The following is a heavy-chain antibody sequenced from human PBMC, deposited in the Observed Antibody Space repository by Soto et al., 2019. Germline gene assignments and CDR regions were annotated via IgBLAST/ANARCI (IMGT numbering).Heavy chain of an antibody. CDR1: GFTFSTFA. CDR2: ISGGGGNT. CDR3: AKCDVLMTTSGGWCNCFDP. J-gene: IGHJ5*02. Sequence: EVQLLESGGSLVQPGGSLRLSCAASGFTFSTFAMNWVRQAPGEGLEWVSSISGGGGNTQYADSVKGRVTISRDNSKNTLYLQMNALRAEDTAVYYYAKCDVLMTTSGGWCNCFDPWGQGTLVIVSS. D-gene: IGHD2-21*01. V-gene: IGHV3-23*01.